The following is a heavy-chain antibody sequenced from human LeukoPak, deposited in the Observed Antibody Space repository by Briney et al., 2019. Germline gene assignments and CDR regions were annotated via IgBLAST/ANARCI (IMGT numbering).Heavy chain of an antibody. J-gene: IGHJ4*02. CDR3: AKATDWGVIGYFDY. Sequence: PGGSLRLSCAASGFTFSSYSMGWVRQAPGKGLEWVSAIRGSGGTTYYADSVKGRFTISRDNSRNTLYLQMNSLRAEDTAVYYCAKATDWGVIGYFDYWGQGTMVTVSS. D-gene: IGHD3-10*01. V-gene: IGHV3-23*01. CDR1: GFTFSSYS. CDR2: IRGSGGTT.